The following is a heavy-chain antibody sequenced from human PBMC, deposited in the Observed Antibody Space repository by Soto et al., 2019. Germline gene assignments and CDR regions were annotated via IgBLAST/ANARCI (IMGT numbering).Heavy chain of an antibody. CDR3: ARSPNIVYGFDV. J-gene: IGHJ6*02. Sequence: QITLKESGPTLVKPTQTLTLTCTFSGFSFSTSGVGVGWIRQPPGKALEWLALIYWDDDKRYSPSLKSRLTITKDTSKKQVVLTLTNMDPVDTATYYCARSPNIVYGFDVWGQGTTVTVSS. CDR1: GFSFSTSGVG. CDR2: IYWDDDK. D-gene: IGHD3-16*02. V-gene: IGHV2-5*02.